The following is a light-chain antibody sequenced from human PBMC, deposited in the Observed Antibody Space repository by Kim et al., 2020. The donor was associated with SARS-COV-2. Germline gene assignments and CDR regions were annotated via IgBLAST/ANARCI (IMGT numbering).Light chain of an antibody. CDR3: QVWDSSSDHPWV. CDR2: YDS. V-gene: IGLV3-21*04. J-gene: IGLJ3*02. CDR1: NIGSKS. Sequence: SYELTQPPSVSVAPGKTARITCRGYNIGSKSVHWYQQKPGQAPVVVIYYDSDRPSGIPERFSGSNSGNTATLTISRVEAGDEADYYCQVWDSSSDHPWVF.